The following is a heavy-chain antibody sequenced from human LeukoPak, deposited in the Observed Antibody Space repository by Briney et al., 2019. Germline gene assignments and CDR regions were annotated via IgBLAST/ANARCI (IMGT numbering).Heavy chain of an antibody. CDR1: GFTFSSYG. D-gene: IGHD6-13*01. CDR3: ATYSSNWYWAFDI. CDR2: IQNDEIDK. V-gene: IGHV3-30*02. Sequence: GGSLRLSCAASGFTFSSYGMHWVRQAPGKGLEWVAFIQNDEIDKFYADSVKGRFTISRDNSKNTLYLQMNSLRSEDTAVYYCATYSSNWYWAFDIWGQGTMVIVSP. J-gene: IGHJ3*02.